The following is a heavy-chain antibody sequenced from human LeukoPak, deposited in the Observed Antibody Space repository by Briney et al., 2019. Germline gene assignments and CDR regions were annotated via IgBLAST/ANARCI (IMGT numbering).Heavy chain of an antibody. CDR1: GFTFSSCG. D-gene: IGHD3-10*01. Sequence: PGGSLRLSCAASGFTFSSCGMHWVRQAPGKGLEWVAFIRFDGSNKYYADSVKGRFTISRDNSKNTLYLQMNSLRAEDTAVYYCATGLNYGATPFDYWGQGTLVTVSS. CDR3: ATGLNYGATPFDY. J-gene: IGHJ4*02. V-gene: IGHV3-30*02. CDR2: IRFDGSNK.